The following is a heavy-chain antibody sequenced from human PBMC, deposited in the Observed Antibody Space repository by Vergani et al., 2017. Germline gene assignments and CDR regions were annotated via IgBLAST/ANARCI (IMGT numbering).Heavy chain of an antibody. CDR2: IYYSGST. V-gene: IGHV4-59*12. CDR3: ARQDPFDP. Sequence: QVQLQESGPGLVKPSETLSLTCTVSGGSISSYYWSWIRQPPGKGLEWIGYIYYSGSTYYNPSLKSRVTISVDTSKNQFSLKLSSVTAADTAVYYCARQDPFDPWGQGTLVTVSS. D-gene: IGHD2-15*01. J-gene: IGHJ5*02. CDR1: GGSISSYY.